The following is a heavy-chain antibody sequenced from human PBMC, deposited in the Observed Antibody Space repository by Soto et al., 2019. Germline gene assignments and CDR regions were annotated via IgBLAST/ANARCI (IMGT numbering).Heavy chain of an antibody. CDR1: GGSFSGYY. J-gene: IGHJ4*02. D-gene: IGHD3-9*01. CDR2: INHSGST. CDR3: ARRELVLTGYSSFDY. Sequence: QVQLQQWGAGLLKPSETLSLTCAVYGGSFSGYYWSWIRQPPGKGLEWIGEINHSGSTNYNPSLTSRVTISVDTSKNQFSLKLSSVTAADTAVYYCARRELVLTGYSSFDYWGQGTLVTVSS. V-gene: IGHV4-34*01.